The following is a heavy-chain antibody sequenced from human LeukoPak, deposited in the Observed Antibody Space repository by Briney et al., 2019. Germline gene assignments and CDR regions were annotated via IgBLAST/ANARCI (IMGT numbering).Heavy chain of an antibody. CDR2: IKQDGSAK. CDR1: GFTFSNYG. J-gene: IGHJ4*02. V-gene: IGHV3-7*01. D-gene: IGHD3-16*01. CDR3: VGHSDY. Sequence: AGGTLRLSCAASGFTFSNYGMSWVRQAPGKGLEWVANIKQDGSAKYYVDSVKGRFTISRDNAKNSLYLQMNSLRAEDTAVYYCVGHSDYWGQGTLVTVSS.